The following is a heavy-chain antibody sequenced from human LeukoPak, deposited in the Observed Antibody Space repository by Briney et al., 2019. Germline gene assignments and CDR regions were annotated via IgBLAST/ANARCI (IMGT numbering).Heavy chain of an antibody. CDR1: GFTFSSYA. J-gene: IGHJ4*02. Sequence: GGSLRLSCAASGFTFSSYAMSWVRQAPGKGLEWVSAISGSGGSTYYADSVKGRFTISRDNAKNSLYLQMNSLRAEDTALYYCAKDSSSWYDFSFVFDYWGQGTLVTVSS. D-gene: IGHD6-13*01. CDR3: AKDSSSWYDFSFVFDY. V-gene: IGHV3-23*01. CDR2: ISGSGGST.